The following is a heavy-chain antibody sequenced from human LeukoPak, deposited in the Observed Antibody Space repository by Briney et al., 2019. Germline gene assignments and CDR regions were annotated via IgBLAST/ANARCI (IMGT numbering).Heavy chain of an antibody. Sequence: SQTLSLTCTVSGGSISSGSYYWSWIRQPAGKGLEWIGRIYTSGSTNYNPSLKSRVTISVDTSKYQFSLKLSSVTAADTAVYYCARASSGWNRFDYWGQGTLVTVSS. CDR3: ARASSGWNRFDY. J-gene: IGHJ4*02. CDR1: GGSISSGSYY. D-gene: IGHD6-19*01. CDR2: IYTSGST. V-gene: IGHV4-61*02.